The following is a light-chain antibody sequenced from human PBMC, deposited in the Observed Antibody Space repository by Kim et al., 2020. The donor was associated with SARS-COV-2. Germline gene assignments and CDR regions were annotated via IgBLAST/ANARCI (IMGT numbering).Light chain of an antibody. CDR3: VLYMGIGAV. J-gene: IGLJ3*02. V-gene: IGLV8-61*01. CDR2: NTN. Sequence: QTVVTQEPSFSVSPGGTVTLTCALSSDSVAPNHYASWFQQTPGQAPRTLIYNTNTRSSGVPDRFSGSIIGNKAALTITGAQADDEATYCCVLYMGIGAVFGGGTQLTVL. CDR1: SDSVAPNHY.